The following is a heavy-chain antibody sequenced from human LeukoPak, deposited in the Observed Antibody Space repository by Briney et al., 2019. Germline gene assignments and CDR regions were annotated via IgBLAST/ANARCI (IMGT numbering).Heavy chain of an antibody. V-gene: IGHV1-69*04. CDR2: IIPILGIA. Sequence: ASVKVSCKASGGTFSSYAISWVRQAPGQGLEWMGRIIPILGIANYAQKFQGRVTITADKSTSTAYRELSSLRSEDTAVYYCAKGGYCSGGSCYGMDVWGQGTTVTVSS. D-gene: IGHD2-15*01. CDR3: AKGGYCSGGSCYGMDV. CDR1: GGTFSSYA. J-gene: IGHJ6*02.